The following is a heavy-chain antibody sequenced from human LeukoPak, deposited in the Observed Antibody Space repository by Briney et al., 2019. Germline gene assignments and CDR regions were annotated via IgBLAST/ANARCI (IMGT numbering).Heavy chain of an antibody. CDR3: AKSVVPAAMGDYFDY. V-gene: IGHV3-7*03. J-gene: IGHJ4*02. Sequence: GGSLRLSCAASGFTFSSYWMSWVRQAPGKGLEWVANIKQDGSEKYYVDSVKGRFTISRDNAKNSLYLQMNSLRAEDTALYYCAKSVVPAAMGDYFDYWGQGTLVTVSS. D-gene: IGHD2-2*01. CDR2: IKQDGSEK. CDR1: GFTFSSYW.